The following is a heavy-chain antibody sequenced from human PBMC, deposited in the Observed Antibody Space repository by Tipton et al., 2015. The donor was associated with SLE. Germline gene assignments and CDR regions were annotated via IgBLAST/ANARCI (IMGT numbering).Heavy chain of an antibody. CDR2: IYSGGTI. CDR1: GFTVSSNY. CDR3: AREPSAAPLYYYMDV. Sequence: SLRLSCAASGFTVSSNYMSWVRQAPGKGLEWVSVIYSGGTIAYADSVKGRFTISRDNGKDFLYLQVNSLSTEDTALYYCAREPSAAPLYYYMDVWGKGTTVTVSS. J-gene: IGHJ6*03. D-gene: IGHD2-2*01. V-gene: IGHV3-53*05.